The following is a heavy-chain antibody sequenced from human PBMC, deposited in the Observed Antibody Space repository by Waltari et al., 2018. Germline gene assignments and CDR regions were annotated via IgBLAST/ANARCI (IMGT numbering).Heavy chain of an antibody. D-gene: IGHD3-10*01. CDR1: GGSFSGYY. J-gene: IGHJ6*02. Sequence: QVQLQQWGAGLLKPSETLSLTCAVYGGSFSGYYWSWIRQPPGKGLAWIGEINHSGRTNYNPSLESRVTISVDTSKNQFSLKLSSVTAADTAVYYCARTYGSGSYPLSLDYYYGMDVWGQGTTVTVSS. CDR2: INHSGRT. V-gene: IGHV4-34*01. CDR3: ARTYGSGSYPLSLDYYYGMDV.